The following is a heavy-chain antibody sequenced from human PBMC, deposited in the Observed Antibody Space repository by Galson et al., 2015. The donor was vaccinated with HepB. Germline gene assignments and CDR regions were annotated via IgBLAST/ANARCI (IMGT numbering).Heavy chain of an antibody. V-gene: IGHV5-51*01. D-gene: IGHD4-17*01. CDR3: ARQVVGDHGDYRFTYYFDY. CDR1: GYSFTNYW. CDR2: IYPGDSDI. Sequence: QSGAEVKKPGESLKISCKGSGYSFTNYWIGWVRQMPGKGLEWMGIIYPGDSDIKYSPPFQGQVTISADKSISTAFLQWSSLKASDTAMYYCARQVVGDHGDYRFTYYFDYWGQGTLVTVSS. J-gene: IGHJ4*02.